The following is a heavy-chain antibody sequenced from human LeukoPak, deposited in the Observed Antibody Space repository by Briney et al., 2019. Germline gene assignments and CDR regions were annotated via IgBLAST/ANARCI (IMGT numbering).Heavy chain of an antibody. D-gene: IGHD3-3*01. CDR3: ARDITIFGVVINNFDY. V-gene: IGHV3-21*01. Sequence: GGSLRLSCAASAFMFSSYEMNWVRQAPGKGLEWVSPISSSSSYIYYADSVKGRFTISRDNAKNSLYLQMNSLRAEDTAVYYCARDITIFGVVINNFDYWGQGTLVTVSS. CDR1: AFMFSSYE. J-gene: IGHJ4*02. CDR2: ISSSSSYI.